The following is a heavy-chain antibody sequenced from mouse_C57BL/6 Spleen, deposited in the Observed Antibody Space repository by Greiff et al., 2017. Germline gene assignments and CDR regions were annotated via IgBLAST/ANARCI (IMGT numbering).Heavy chain of an antibody. Sequence: VQLQQSGPVLVKPGASVKMSCKASGYTFTDYYMNWVKQSHGKSLEWIGVINPYNGGTSYTQKFKGKATLTIDKSSSTAYMELNSLTSEDSAVYYCARRIYDGPWYFDVWGTGTTVTVSS. CDR3: ARRIYDGPWYFDV. CDR1: GYTFTDYY. V-gene: IGHV1-19*01. D-gene: IGHD2-3*01. CDR2: INPYNGGT. J-gene: IGHJ1*03.